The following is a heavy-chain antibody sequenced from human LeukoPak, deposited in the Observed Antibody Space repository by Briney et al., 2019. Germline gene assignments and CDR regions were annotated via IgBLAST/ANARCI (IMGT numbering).Heavy chain of an antibody. CDR2: ISSSSSTI. CDR1: GFTFSSYS. CDR3: AGIAVAGLNWFDP. V-gene: IGHV3-48*02. D-gene: IGHD6-19*01. J-gene: IGHJ5*02. Sequence: SGGSLRLSCAASGFTFSSYSMNWVRQAPGKGLEWVSYISSSSSTIYYADSVKGRFTISGDNAKNSLYLQMNSLRDEDTAVYYCAGIAVAGLNWFDPWGQGTLVTVSS.